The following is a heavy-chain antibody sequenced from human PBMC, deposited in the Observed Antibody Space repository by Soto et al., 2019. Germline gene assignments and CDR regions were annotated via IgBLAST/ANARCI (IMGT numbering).Heavy chain of an antibody. V-gene: IGHV3-23*01. CDR3: AKVPKYYYDSSAQH. D-gene: IGHD3-22*01. J-gene: IGHJ1*01. CDR2: ISGSGGST. CDR1: GFTFSSYA. Sequence: PGGSLRLSCAASGFTFSSYAMSWVRQAPGKGLEWVSAISGSGGSTYYADTVKGRFTISRDNSKNTLYLQMNSLRAEDTAVYYCAKVPKYYYDSSAQHWGQGTLVTVSS.